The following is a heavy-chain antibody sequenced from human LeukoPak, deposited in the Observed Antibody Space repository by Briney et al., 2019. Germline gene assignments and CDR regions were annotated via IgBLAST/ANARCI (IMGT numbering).Heavy chain of an antibody. CDR1: GGSIRNDNHY. Sequence: PSETLSLTCTVSGGSIRNDNHYWGWIRQPPGRGLEWVASIYDNENTYYSSSLKSRLTISVDTSENQFSLKLNSVTAADTAVYYCATLRSSGWPHVKTSWGKGTLVTVSS. V-gene: IGHV4-39*01. CDR2: IYDNENT. CDR3: ATLRSSGWPHVKTS. D-gene: IGHD6-25*01. J-gene: IGHJ5*02.